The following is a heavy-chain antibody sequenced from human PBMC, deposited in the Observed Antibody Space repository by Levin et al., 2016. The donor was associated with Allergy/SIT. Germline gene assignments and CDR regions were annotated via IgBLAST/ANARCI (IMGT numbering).Heavy chain of an antibody. CDR1: GYTFTNYG. CDR3: ARLDYSNYLGY. Sequence: ASVKVSCKASGYTFTNYGISWVRQAPGLGLEWLGWISTYYGKAHYAQKLQDRVTMTTDTSTTTVYMELSSLRSEDTAVYYCARLDYSNYLGYWGQGTLVTVSS. CDR2: ISTYYGKA. V-gene: IGHV1-18*04. D-gene: IGHD4-11*01. J-gene: IGHJ4*02.